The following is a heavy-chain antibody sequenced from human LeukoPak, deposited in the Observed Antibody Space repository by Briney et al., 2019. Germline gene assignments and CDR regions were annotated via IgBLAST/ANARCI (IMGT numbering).Heavy chain of an antibody. J-gene: IGHJ5*02. Sequence: GGSLRLSCAASGFTFDDYGMSWVRQAPGKGLERVSGINWNGGSTGYADSVKGRFTISRDNAKNSLYLQMNSLRAEDTALYYCARHSYYDFWSGYSPGGYGWFDPWGQGTLVTVSS. V-gene: IGHV3-20*04. CDR3: ARHSYYDFWSGYSPGGYGWFDP. CDR1: GFTFDDYG. CDR2: INWNGGST. D-gene: IGHD3-3*01.